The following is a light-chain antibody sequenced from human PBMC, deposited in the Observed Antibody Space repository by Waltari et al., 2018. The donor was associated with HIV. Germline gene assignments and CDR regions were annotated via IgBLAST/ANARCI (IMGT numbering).Light chain of an antibody. Sequence: ELVLTQSPGTLSLSPGERATLSCRASQSISKTYLAWYQHKPGQAPRLLLYSASNRATGIPDRFSGSGSGTDFTLTISRLEPEDFAVYYCQQYAESPYTFGQGTKLDI. CDR2: SAS. J-gene: IGKJ2*01. CDR1: QSISKTY. CDR3: QQYAESPYT. V-gene: IGKV3-20*01.